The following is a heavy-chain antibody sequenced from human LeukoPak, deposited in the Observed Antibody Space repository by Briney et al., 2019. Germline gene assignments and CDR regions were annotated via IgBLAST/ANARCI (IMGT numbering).Heavy chain of an antibody. V-gene: IGHV3-7*03. Sequence: GGSLRLSCAGSGFVFSSFWMHWVRQVPGGGPEWVANVNRDGNETYYLDSVKGRFTISKDNAKNSLYLQMNSLRAEDTALYHCARNNGMDVWGQGTTVIVSS. CDR3: ARNNGMDV. J-gene: IGHJ6*02. CDR1: GFVFSSFW. CDR2: VNRDGNET.